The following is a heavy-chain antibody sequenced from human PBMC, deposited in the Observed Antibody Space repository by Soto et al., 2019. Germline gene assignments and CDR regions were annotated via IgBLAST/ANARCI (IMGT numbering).Heavy chain of an antibody. CDR1: GFTFSSYA. V-gene: IGHV3-23*01. CDR3: AKQQTRVRNYFDY. J-gene: IGHJ4*02. Sequence: EALRLSCAASGFTFSSYAMSWVRQAPGKGLEWVSAISGSGGSTYYADSVKGRFTISRENSKNTLYLQMNSLRAEDTAVYYCAKQQTRVRNYFDYWGQGTLVTASS. D-gene: IGHD1-1*01. CDR2: ISGSGGST.